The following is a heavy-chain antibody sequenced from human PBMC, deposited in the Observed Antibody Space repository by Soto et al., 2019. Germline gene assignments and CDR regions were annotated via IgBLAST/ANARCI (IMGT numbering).Heavy chain of an antibody. J-gene: IGHJ4*02. CDR2: IKQDVGEK. Sequence: GGSLRLFCAASGFTFRRFWMSWVRQAPGKGLEWVANIKQDVGEKYYVDSVKGRFTISRDNAKNSLYLQMNSLRGDDTAVYYCVRDYRVSYGYGPFDYWGQGTLVTVSS. V-gene: IGHV3-7*03. CDR3: VRDYRVSYGYGPFDY. CDR1: GFTFRRFW. D-gene: IGHD5-18*01.